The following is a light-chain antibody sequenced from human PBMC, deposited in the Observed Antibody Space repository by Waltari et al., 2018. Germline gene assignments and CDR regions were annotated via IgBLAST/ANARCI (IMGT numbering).Light chain of an antibody. Sequence: DIQMTQSPSSVSASVGDRVTITCRASQDLNSWLAWYQQKPGQAPKLLIYTASTLHIGVPPRFSGSGSGTHFTLTISSLQPEDFATYYCQQANSFPVAFGQGTKVEIK. CDR1: QDLNSW. V-gene: IGKV1D-12*01. CDR2: TAS. CDR3: QQANSFPVA. J-gene: IGKJ1*01.